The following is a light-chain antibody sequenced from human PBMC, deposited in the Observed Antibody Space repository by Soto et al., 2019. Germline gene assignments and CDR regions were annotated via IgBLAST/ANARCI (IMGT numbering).Light chain of an antibody. CDR2: DNN. J-gene: IGLJ2*01. Sequence: QSVLTQPHAVSAAPGQKVTISCSGSSSNIGNNYVSWYQQLPGTAPKLLTYDNNKRPSGIPDRFSGSKSGTSATLGITGLQTGDEADYYCGTWDSSLSAVVFGGGTKLTVL. CDR3: GTWDSSLSAVV. V-gene: IGLV1-51*01. CDR1: SSNIGNNY.